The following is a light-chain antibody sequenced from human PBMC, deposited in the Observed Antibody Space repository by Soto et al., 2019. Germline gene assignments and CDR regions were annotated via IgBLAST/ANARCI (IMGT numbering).Light chain of an antibody. J-gene: IGKJ5*01. CDR2: GAS. V-gene: IGKV1-39*01. Sequence: SKTTRWPSVLSSVVGDRFTITRQASQSIGKHLNWYQQKPGKAPKFLIYGASTLQSGVPSRFTGSGSGADFTFPVNSLQAEDFATYYCQQRYTSPTTLGQGTRLEIK. CDR3: QQRYTSPTT. CDR1: QSIGKH.